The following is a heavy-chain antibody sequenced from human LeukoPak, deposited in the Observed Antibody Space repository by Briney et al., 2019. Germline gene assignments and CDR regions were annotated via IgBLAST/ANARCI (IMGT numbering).Heavy chain of an antibody. Sequence: GGTLRLSCVASGFTFSTDGMSWVRQAPGKGLEWASSISGIGDTYYADSVKGRFTISRDNSKNTLYLQMNSLRVEDTAVYYCAKEDYSNYIDDYWGQGTLVTVPS. CDR2: ISGIGDT. D-gene: IGHD4-11*01. J-gene: IGHJ4*02. CDR3: AKEDYSNYIDDY. CDR1: GFTFSTDG. V-gene: IGHV3-23*01.